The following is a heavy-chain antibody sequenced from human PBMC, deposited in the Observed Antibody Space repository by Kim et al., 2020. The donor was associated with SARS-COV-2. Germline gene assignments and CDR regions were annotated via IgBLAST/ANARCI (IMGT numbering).Heavy chain of an antibody. J-gene: IGHJ4*02. Sequence: GGSLRLSCAASAFNVGNNYMTWVRQALGKGLEWVARIYSGGSTNFADSVKVRFTLSRDNSMNTLYLQINNLRTDDTAVYFFGTSPSVAFWGQGTLVTVSS. CDR1: AFNVGNNY. CDR3: GTSPSVAF. D-gene: IGHD2-15*01. CDR2: IYSGGST. V-gene: IGHV3-53*01.